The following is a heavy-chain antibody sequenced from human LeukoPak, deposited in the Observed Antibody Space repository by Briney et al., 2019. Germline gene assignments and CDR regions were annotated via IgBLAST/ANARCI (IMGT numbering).Heavy chain of an antibody. CDR2: ISSSGSTI. J-gene: IGHJ4*02. V-gene: IGHV3-48*03. CDR1: GFTFSSYE. CDR3: ARVLDSYGYFYLDY. D-gene: IGHD5-18*01. Sequence: GGSLRLSCAASGFTFSSYEMNWVRQAPGKGLEWVSYISSSGSTIYYADSVKGRFTTSRDNAKNSLYLQMNSLRAEDTAVYYCARVLDSYGYFYLDYWGQGTLVTVSS.